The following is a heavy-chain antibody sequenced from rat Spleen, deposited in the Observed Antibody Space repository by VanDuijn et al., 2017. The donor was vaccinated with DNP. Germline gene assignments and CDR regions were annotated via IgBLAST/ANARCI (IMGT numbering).Heavy chain of an antibody. J-gene: IGHJ3*01. Sequence: EVQLVESGGGLVQPGRSLKLSCAASGFTFSAYYMAWVRQAPAKGLEWVAYIGSPAYAPYYTDSVKGRFAISRDNAKSTLYLQMNSLRSEDMATSYCATLTTEGIDLAYWGKGTLVTVSS. CDR1: GFTFSAYY. D-gene: IGHD1-11*01. V-gene: IGHV5-27*01. CDR3: ATLTTEGIDLAY. CDR2: IGSPAYAP.